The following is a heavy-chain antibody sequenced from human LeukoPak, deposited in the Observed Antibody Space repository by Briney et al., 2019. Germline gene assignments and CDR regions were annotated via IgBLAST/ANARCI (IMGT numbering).Heavy chain of an antibody. Sequence: PSETLSLTCTVSGGSISSYYWSWLRQPPGKGLEWIGYIYTSGSTNYNPSLKSRVTISVDTSKNQFSLKLSSVTAADTAVYYCARTKRGFMYYYYYYMDVWGKGTTVTVSS. CDR1: GGSISSYY. CDR3: ARTKRGFMYYYYYYMDV. V-gene: IGHV4-4*09. J-gene: IGHJ6*03. D-gene: IGHD2-8*01. CDR2: IYTSGST.